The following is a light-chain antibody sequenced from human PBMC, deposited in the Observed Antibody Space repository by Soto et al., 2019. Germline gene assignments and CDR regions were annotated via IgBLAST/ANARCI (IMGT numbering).Light chain of an antibody. CDR1: SSDVGSYNR. V-gene: IGLV2-18*02. CDR3: SSYTSSNTWV. Sequence: QSALTQPPSVSGSPGQSVTISCTGTSSDVGSYNRVSWYQQPHGTAPKLMIYEVSNRPSGVPDRFSGSKSGNTASLTISGLQAEDEADYYCSSYTSSNTWVFGGGTKLTVL. J-gene: IGLJ3*02. CDR2: EVS.